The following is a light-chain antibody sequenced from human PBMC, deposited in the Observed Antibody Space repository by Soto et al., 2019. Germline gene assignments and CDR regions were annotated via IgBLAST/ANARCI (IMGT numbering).Light chain of an antibody. CDR3: HQYGSAPAWT. Sequence: EIVLTQSPGTLSLFPGERATLSCRASQSISSNYLAWYQQKPGQAPRLLIHGASNRATGIADRFSGAGSGTDVTLTISRLEPGDFAVYYCHQYGSAPAWTFGQGTKVEIK. J-gene: IGKJ1*01. CDR2: GAS. V-gene: IGKV3-20*01. CDR1: QSISSNY.